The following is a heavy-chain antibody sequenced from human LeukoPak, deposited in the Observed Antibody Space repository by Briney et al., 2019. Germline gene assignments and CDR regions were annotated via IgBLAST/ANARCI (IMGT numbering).Heavy chain of an antibody. CDR2: IYYSGTT. CDR3: ARQGPGTYYNVLYYFMDV. Sequence: PSETLSLTCAVSGGSITSTSYYWGWIRQPPGKGLEWIGSIYYSGTTYYYPSLKSRVTISVDTSKNQFSLKLTSVTAADTAVYYCARQGPGTYYNVLYYFMDVWGKGTTVTVSS. J-gene: IGHJ6*03. D-gene: IGHD3-10*01. CDR1: GGSITSTSYY. V-gene: IGHV4-39*01.